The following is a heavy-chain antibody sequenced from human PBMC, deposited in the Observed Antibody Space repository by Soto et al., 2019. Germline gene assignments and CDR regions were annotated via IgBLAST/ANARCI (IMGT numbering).Heavy chain of an antibody. D-gene: IGHD7-27*01. CDR1: GFTFSSYG. CDR2: ISYDGCNK. V-gene: IGHV3-30*18. CDR3: AKDLLGPGGAYGMDV. Sequence: QVQLVESGGGVVQPGRSLRLSCAASGFTFSSYGMHWVRQAPGKGLEWVAVISYDGCNKYYADSVKGRFTISRDNSKNTLYLQMNSLRAEDTAVYYCAKDLLGPGGAYGMDVWGQGTTVTVSS. J-gene: IGHJ6*01.